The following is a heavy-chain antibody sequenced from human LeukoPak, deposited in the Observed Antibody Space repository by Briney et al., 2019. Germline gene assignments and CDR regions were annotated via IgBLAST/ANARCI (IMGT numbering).Heavy chain of an antibody. D-gene: IGHD2-8*02. CDR2: IKQDGSEK. Sequence: GGSLRLSCAASGFTFSSYWMSWVRQAPGKGLEWVANIKQDGSEKYYVDSVKGRFTISRDNAKNSPYLQMNSLRAEDTAVYYCARDRTGFWNDVWGKGTTVTVSS. CDR1: GFTFSSYW. CDR3: ARDRTGFWNDV. J-gene: IGHJ6*04. V-gene: IGHV3-7*01.